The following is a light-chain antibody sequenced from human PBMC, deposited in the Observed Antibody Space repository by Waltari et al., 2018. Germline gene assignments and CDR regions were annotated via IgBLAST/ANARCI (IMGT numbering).Light chain of an antibody. CDR2: KVS. J-gene: IGKJ1*01. CDR3: MQGIHRPWT. CDR1: QSLVSSDGNTY. V-gene: IGKV2-30*01. Sequence: DVVMTQSPLSLSVTLGQPASISCRSSQSLVSSDGNTYFNWFHQRPCQSPRRLFYKVSNRDSGVPDRFSGSGSGTDFTLTISRVEAEDVGVYYCMQGIHRPWTFGQGTKVEIK.